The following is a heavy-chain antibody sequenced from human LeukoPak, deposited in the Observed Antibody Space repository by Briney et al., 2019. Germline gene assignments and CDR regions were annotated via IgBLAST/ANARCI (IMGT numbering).Heavy chain of an antibody. V-gene: IGHV3-21*04. D-gene: IGHD3-10*01. CDR2: IPSSGNYM. Sequence: GGSLRLSCAASGFAFSYYSMNWVRQAPGKGLEWVSSIPSSGNYMYYADSLKGRFTISRDNAKNSLYLQMNSLRAEDTALYYCAKDRGSYYGSGSGYFDYWGQGTLVTVSS. CDR1: GFAFSYYS. CDR3: AKDRGSYYGSGSGYFDY. J-gene: IGHJ4*02.